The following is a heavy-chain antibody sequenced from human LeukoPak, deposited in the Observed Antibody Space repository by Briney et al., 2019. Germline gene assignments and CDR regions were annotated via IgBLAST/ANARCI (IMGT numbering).Heavy chain of an antibody. CDR1: GFTFSSYW. D-gene: IGHD2-15*01. V-gene: IGHV3-7*01. CDR2: IKQDGSEK. Sequence: GGSLRLSCAASGFTFSSYWMSWVRQAPGKGLEWVANIKQDGSEKYYVDSVKGRFTISRDNAKNSLYLQMNSLRAEDTAVYYCAREIGYCSGGSCSHSDYYYYYMDVWGKGTTVTVSS. CDR3: AREIGYCSGGSCSHSDYYYYYMDV. J-gene: IGHJ6*03.